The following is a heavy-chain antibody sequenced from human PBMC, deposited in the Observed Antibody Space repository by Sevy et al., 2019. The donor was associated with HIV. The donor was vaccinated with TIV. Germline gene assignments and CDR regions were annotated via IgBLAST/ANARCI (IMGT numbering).Heavy chain of an antibody. J-gene: IGHJ3*02. CDR1: GFTFSDYY. CDR3: ARVAMIGDAFDI. CDR2: ISSSGSTI. Sequence: GGSLRLSCAASGFTFSDYYMSWIRQAPGKGLEWVSYISSSGSTIYYADSVKGRFTISRENPKNSLYLQMNSLRAEDTAVYYCARVAMIGDAFDIWGQGTMVTVSS. D-gene: IGHD3-22*01. V-gene: IGHV3-11*01.